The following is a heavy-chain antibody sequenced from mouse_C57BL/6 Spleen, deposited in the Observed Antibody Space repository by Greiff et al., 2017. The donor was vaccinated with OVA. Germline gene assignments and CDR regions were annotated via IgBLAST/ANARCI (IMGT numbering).Heavy chain of an antibody. Sequence: EVQVVESGGGLVKPGGSLKLSCAASGFTFSSYAMSWVRQTPEKRLEWVATISDGGSYTYYPDNVKGRFTISRDNAKNNLYLQMSHLKSEDTAMYYCARDTQFITTVVGYFDVWGTGTTVTVSS. CDR3: ARDTQFITTVVGYFDV. CDR2: ISDGGSYT. J-gene: IGHJ1*03. CDR1: GFTFSSYA. V-gene: IGHV5-4*01. D-gene: IGHD1-1*01.